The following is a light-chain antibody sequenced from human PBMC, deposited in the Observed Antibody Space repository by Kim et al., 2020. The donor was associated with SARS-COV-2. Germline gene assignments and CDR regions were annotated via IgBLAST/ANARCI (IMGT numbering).Light chain of an antibody. J-gene: IGLJ1*01. CDR1: RRDVDGYNY. V-gene: IGLV2-14*04. Sequence: GQSITISCTGTRRDVDGYNYISWYQQHPGKATKLMIYDVSKRPSGVSNRFSGSKSGNTASLTISGLHAEDEADYYCSSYTSSSTYVFGTGTKVTVL. CDR3: SSYTSSSTYV. CDR2: DVS.